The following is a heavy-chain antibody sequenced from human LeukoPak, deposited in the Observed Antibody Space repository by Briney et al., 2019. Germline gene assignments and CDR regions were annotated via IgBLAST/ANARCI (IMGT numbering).Heavy chain of an antibody. V-gene: IGHV4-59*01. Sequence: SETLSLTRSVSGGYLSGYYWNWIRQPPGKGLEWIGYIFYSGNTDYNPSLQSRVTISMDTSKNQFSLRLSSVAAADTAVYYCARVKATVLVPLFDYWGQGALVSVSS. D-gene: IGHD4-17*01. CDR1: GGYLSGYY. CDR3: ARVKATVLVPLFDY. CDR2: IFYSGNT. J-gene: IGHJ4*02.